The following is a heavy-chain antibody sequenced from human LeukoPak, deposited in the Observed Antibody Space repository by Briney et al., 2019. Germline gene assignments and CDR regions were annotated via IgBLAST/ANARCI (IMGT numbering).Heavy chain of an antibody. Sequence: SETLSLTCTVSGGSISSSSYYWGWIRQPPGKGLEWIGSIYYSGSTYYNPSLKGRVTISVDTSKNQFSLKLSSVTAADTAAYYCARQGDFWSGYPYFDYWGQGTLVTVSS. CDR3: ARQGDFWSGYPYFDY. J-gene: IGHJ4*02. CDR2: IYYSGST. CDR1: GGSISSSSYY. V-gene: IGHV4-39*01. D-gene: IGHD3-3*01.